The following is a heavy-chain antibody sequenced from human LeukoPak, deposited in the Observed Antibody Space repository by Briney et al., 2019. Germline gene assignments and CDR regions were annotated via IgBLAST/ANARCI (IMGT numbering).Heavy chain of an antibody. D-gene: IGHD6-13*01. CDR3: ARGEAAASFDY. CDR2: IYYSGST. Sequence: PSETLSLTCSVSDGSISGYYWSWIRQPPGKGLEWIGYIYYSGSTNYNPSLKSRVTISVDTSKNQFSLKLSSVTAADTAVYYCARGEAAASFDYWGQGTLVTVSS. J-gene: IGHJ4*02. V-gene: IGHV4-59*08. CDR1: DGSISGYY.